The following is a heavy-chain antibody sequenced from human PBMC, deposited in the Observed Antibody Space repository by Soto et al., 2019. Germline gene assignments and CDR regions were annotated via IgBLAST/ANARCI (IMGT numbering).Heavy chain of an antibody. CDR2: IYYSGST. D-gene: IGHD3-3*01. Sequence: PSETLSLTCTVSGGSVSSGSYYWSWIRQPPGKGLEWIGYIYYSGSTNYNPSLKSRVTISVDTSKNQFSLKLSSVTAADTAVYYCARGRYDFWSGYLYYYYGMDVWGQGTTVTVSS. V-gene: IGHV4-61*01. CDR3: ARGRYDFWSGYLYYYYGMDV. CDR1: GGSVSSGSYY. J-gene: IGHJ6*02.